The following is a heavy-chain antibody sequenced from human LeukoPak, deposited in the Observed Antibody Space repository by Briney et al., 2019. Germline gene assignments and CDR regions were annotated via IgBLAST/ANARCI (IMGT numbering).Heavy chain of an antibody. CDR2: ISSSGSTI. Sequence: PGGSLRLSCAASGFTFSDYYMSWIRQAPGKGLEWVSCISSSGSTIYYADSVKGRFTISRDNAKNSLYLQMNSLRAEDTAVYYCARDHDMGFGELFNPFDCWGQGTLVTVSS. CDR3: ARDHDMGFGELFNPFDC. CDR1: GFTFSDYY. V-gene: IGHV3-11*04. D-gene: IGHD3-10*01. J-gene: IGHJ4*02.